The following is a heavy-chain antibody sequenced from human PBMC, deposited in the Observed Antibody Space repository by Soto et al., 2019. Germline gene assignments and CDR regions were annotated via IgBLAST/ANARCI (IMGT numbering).Heavy chain of an antibody. CDR1: GYTFTSYA. CDR2: INAGNGNT. J-gene: IGHJ4*02. D-gene: IGHD6-6*01. Sequence: ASVKVSCKASGYTFTSYAMHWVRQAPGQRLEWMGWINAGNGNTKYSQKFQGRVTITRDTSASTAYMELSSLRSEDTAVYYCARDGSIAARPGYFDYWGQGTLVTVSS. CDR3: ARDGSIAARPGYFDY. V-gene: IGHV1-3*01.